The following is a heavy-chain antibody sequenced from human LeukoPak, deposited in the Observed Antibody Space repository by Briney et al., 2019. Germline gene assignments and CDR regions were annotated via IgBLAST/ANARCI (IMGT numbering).Heavy chain of an antibody. CDR1: GYTFTGYY. V-gene: IGHV1-2*02. CDR2: INPNSGGT. D-gene: IGHD4-17*01. J-gene: IGHJ3*02. Sequence: ASVKVSCKASGYTFTGYYMHWVRQAPGQGLEWMGWINPNSGGTNYAQKFQGRVTMTRDTSISTAYMELSRLRSDDTAVYNCARADDYGDPWDAFDIWGQGTMVTVSS. CDR3: ARADDYGDPWDAFDI.